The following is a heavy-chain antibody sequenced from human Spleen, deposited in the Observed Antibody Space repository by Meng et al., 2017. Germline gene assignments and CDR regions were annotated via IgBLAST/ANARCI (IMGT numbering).Heavy chain of an antibody. D-gene: IGHD3-10*01. CDR3: TRGGSGFGELLIPWFDP. CDR1: GFTFGDYA. V-gene: IGHV3-49*03. J-gene: IGHJ5*02. Sequence: GESLKISCTASGFTFGDYAMSWFRQAPGKGLEWVGFIRSKAYGGTTEYAASVKGRFTISRDDSKSIAYLQMNSLKTEDTAVYYCTRGGSGFGELLIPWFDPWGQGTLVTVSS. CDR2: IRSKAYGGTT.